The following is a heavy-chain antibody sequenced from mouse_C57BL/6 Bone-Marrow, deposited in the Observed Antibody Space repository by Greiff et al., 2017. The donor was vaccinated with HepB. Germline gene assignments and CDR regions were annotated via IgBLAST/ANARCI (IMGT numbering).Heavy chain of an antibody. Sequence: EVQLQESGGGLVQPGGSMKLSCVASGFTFSNYWMNWVRQSPEKGLEWVAQIRLKSDNYATHYAGSVKGKFTISRDDSKSSVYLQMNNLRAEDTGIYYCTRTGTSWFAYWGQGTLVTVSA. J-gene: IGHJ3*01. CDR1: GFTFSNYW. CDR2: IRLKSDNYAT. D-gene: IGHD4-1*01. CDR3: TRTGTSWFAY. V-gene: IGHV6-3*01.